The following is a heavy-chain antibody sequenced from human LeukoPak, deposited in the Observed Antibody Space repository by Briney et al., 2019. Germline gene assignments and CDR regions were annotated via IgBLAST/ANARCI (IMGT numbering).Heavy chain of an antibody. CDR2: ISSSSSYI. V-gene: IGHV3-21*01. Sequence: SGGSLRLSCAASGFTFSSYSMNWVRQAPGKGLEWVSSISSSSSYIYYADSVKGRFIISRDNAKNSLYLQMNSLRAEDTAVYYCASEDLTGYYIWYFQHWGQGTLVTVSS. CDR1: GFTFSSYS. J-gene: IGHJ1*01. CDR3: ASEDLTGYYIWYFQH. D-gene: IGHD3-9*01.